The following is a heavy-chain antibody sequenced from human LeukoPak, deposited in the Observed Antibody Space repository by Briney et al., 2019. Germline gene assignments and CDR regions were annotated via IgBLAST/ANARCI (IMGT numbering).Heavy chain of an antibody. CDR1: GGSMITYY. Sequence: SETLSLTCSVSGGSMITYYRSWVRQPPGKVLEWIGYIYYSGSTNYNPSLKSRLTISLDTSKNQFSVNLTSVTAADTAVYYCARRAPSGYFDSWGQGILVTVSS. CDR2: IYYSGST. J-gene: IGHJ4*02. D-gene: IGHD3-10*01. V-gene: IGHV4-59*01. CDR3: ARRAPSGYFDS.